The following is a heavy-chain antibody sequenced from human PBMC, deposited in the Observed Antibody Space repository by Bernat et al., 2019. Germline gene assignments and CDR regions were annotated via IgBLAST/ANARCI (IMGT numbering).Heavy chain of an antibody. J-gene: IGHJ4*02. V-gene: IGHV3-48*01. D-gene: IGHD3-22*01. Sequence: EVQLVESGGGLVQPGGSLRLSCAASGFTFSSYSMNWVRQAPGKGLEWVSYISSSSSTIYYADSVKGRFTISRDNSKNTLYLQMNSLRAEDTAVYYCARGGYYYDSSGYFDYWGQGTLVTVSS. CDR3: ARGGYYYDSSGYFDY. CDR1: GFTFSSYS. CDR2: ISSSSSTI.